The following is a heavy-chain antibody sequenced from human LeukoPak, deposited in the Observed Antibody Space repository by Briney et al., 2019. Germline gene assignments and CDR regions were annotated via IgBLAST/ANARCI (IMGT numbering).Heavy chain of an antibody. V-gene: IGHV4-4*07. CDR2: IYNSGST. J-gene: IGHJ4*02. D-gene: IGHD3-10*01. CDR1: GGSISSYY. Sequence: PSETLSLTCTVSGGSISSYYWSWIRQPAGKGLEWIGRIYNSGSTNYNPSLKSRVTMSVDTSKNQFSLKLSSVTAADTAVYYCAGNHDYYGSGSSLDYWGQGTLVTVSS. CDR3: AGNHDYYGSGSSLDY.